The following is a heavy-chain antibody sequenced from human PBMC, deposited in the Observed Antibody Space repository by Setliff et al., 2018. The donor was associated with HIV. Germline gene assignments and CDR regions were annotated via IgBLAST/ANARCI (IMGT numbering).Heavy chain of an antibody. J-gene: IGHJ4*02. CDR3: ARQQGDSRGFYPHFDY. D-gene: IGHD3-22*01. CDR2: IYYTGNT. Sequence: SETLSLTCTVSGVSVSGTAYYWAWIRQPPGRGLEWIGNIYYTGNTNYNSSLKSRISMSMVASKKQIFLKLSTVSAADTAVYYCARQQGDSRGFYPHFDYWGQGRLGTVS. V-gene: IGHV4-39*01. CDR1: GVSVSGTAYY.